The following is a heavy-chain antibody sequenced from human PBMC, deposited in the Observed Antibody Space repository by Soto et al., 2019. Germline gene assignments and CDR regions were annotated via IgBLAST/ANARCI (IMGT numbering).Heavy chain of an antibody. J-gene: IGHJ4*02. CDR3: ATKLVAATFDY. CDR2: MNPNDGKT. D-gene: IGHD2-15*01. V-gene: IGHV1-8*01. Sequence: GASVKVSCKASGYTFTSYDINWARQATGQGLEWMGWMNPNDGKTVYAQKFQGRVTMTEDTSTDTAYMELSSVRSEDTAVYYCATKLVAATFDYWGQGTLVTVSS. CDR1: GYTFTSYD.